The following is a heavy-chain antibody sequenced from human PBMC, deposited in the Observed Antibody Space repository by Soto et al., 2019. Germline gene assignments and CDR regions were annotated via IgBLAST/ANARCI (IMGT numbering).Heavy chain of an antibody. CDR3: ARGIGYCSSTTCYGFDY. D-gene: IGHD2-2*01. Sequence: GGSLRLSCAASGFTFSTDSMHWVRQAPGKGLEWVAVISYDGNIKSYGDSVKGRFSISRDNSKNTLYLQMNSLRAEDTAVYYCARGIGYCSSTTCYGFDYWGQGTLVTVSS. V-gene: IGHV3-30-3*01. CDR2: ISYDGNIK. J-gene: IGHJ4*02. CDR1: GFTFSTDS.